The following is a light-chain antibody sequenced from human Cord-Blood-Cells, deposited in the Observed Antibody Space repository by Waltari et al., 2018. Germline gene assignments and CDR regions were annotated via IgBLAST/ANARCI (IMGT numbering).Light chain of an antibody. CDR2: STN. CDR1: SGSGSISYY. V-gene: IGLV8-61*01. J-gene: IGLJ3*02. CDR3: VLYMGSGIWV. Sequence: QTVVTQEPSFSVSPRGPVPLTCGLSSGSGSISYYPRWYQQTPGQAPRTLIYSTNTRSSGVPDRFSGSILGNKAALTITGAQADDESDYYCVLYMGSGIWVFGGGTKLTVL.